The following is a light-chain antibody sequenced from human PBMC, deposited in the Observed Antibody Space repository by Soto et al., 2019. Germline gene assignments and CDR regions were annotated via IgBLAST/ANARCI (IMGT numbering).Light chain of an antibody. CDR1: QSVSRK. V-gene: IGKV3-15*01. CDR2: GAS. Sequence: EIVMTQSPATLSVSPGERATLSCRASQSVSRKLAWYQQKPGQAPRLLIYGASTRATGIPARFSGSGSGTEFTLTISSLQSEDFAVYYCQQYNNWPPWTFGQGTKVEIK. J-gene: IGKJ1*01. CDR3: QQYNNWPPWT.